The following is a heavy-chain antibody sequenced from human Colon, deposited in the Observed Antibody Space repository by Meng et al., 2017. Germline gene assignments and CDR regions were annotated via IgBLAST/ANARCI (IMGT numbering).Heavy chain of an antibody. J-gene: IGHJ5*02. Sequence: QVQLQGSGAGLGKPSETLSLTLTVTGGSMSGYYWNWIRQPAGKGLEWIGHIYSSGRTNYNPSLKSRVTISVDSSKNQFSLNLTSVTAADTAVYFCARVQRFCTGGICSNWFDPWGQGTLVTVSS. CDR1: GGSMSGYY. CDR2: IYSSGRT. V-gene: IGHV4-4*07. CDR3: ARVQRFCTGGICSNWFDP. D-gene: IGHD2-15*01.